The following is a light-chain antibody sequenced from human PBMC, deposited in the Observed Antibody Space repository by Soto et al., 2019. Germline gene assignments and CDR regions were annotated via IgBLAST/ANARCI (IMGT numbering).Light chain of an antibody. V-gene: IGKV3-15*01. J-gene: IGKJ1*01. CDR1: QGVSSSY. CDR2: GAS. Sequence: EIVLTQSPGTLSLSPGERAILSCRAIQGVSSSYFAWYQQKPGQAPRLLIYGASTRATGIPARFSGSGSGTEFTLTISSLQSEDFAVYYCQQYNNWPPWTFGQGTKVDIK. CDR3: QQYNNWPPWT.